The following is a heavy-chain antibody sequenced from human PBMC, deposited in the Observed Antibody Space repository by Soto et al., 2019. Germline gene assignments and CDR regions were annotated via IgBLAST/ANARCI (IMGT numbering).Heavy chain of an antibody. Sequence: GESLKISCKGSGYSFTSYWIAWVRQMPGKGLEWMGIIYPGDSDTRYSPSFQGQVTISADKSISTAYLQWSSLKASDTAMYYWSRQSSLCSGGSCRSYYFDYWGQGTLVTVSS. CDR1: GYSFTSYW. J-gene: IGHJ4*02. CDR3: SRQSSLCSGGSCRSYYFDY. CDR2: IYPGDSDT. D-gene: IGHD2-15*01. V-gene: IGHV5-51*01.